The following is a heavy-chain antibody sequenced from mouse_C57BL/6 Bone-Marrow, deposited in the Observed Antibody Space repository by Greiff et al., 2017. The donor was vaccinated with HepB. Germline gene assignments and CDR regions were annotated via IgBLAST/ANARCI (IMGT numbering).Heavy chain of an antibody. D-gene: IGHD1-1*01. CDR3: APTVVARAMDY. J-gene: IGHJ4*01. CDR1: GYTFTSYW. V-gene: IGHV1-50*01. Sequence: QVQLQQPGAELVKPGASVKLSCKASGYTFTSYWMQWVKQRPGKGLEWIGEIDPSDSYTNYNQKFKGKATLTVDTSSSTAYMQLSSLTSEDSAVYYCAPTVVARAMDYWGQGTSVTVSS. CDR2: IDPSDSYT.